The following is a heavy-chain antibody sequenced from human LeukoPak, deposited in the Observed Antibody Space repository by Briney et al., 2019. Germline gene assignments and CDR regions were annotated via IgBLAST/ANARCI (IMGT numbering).Heavy chain of an antibody. CDR3: AREAIAAAGSHGYFDY. CDR1: GFTLSDYY. V-gene: IGHV3-11*04. J-gene: IGHJ4*02. D-gene: IGHD6-13*01. CDR2: ISSSGSTI. Sequence: PGGSLRLSCAASGFTLSDYYMSWIRQAPGKGLEWVSYISSSGSTIYYADSVKGRFTISRDNSKNTLYLQMNSLRAEDTAVYYCAREAIAAAGSHGYFDYWGQGTLVTVSS.